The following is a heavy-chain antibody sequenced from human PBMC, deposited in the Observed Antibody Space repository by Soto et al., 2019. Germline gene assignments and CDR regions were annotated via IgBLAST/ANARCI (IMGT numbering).Heavy chain of an antibody. D-gene: IGHD6-19*01. CDR1: GYTFTDYY. Sequence: ASVKVSCKASGYTFTDYYMHWVRQAPGQGLEWMGWINPNSGGTNYAQKFQGWVTMTRDTSISTAYMELSRLRSDDTAVYYCARDQSYSSGWGDYWGRGTLVTVSS. V-gene: IGHV1-2*04. J-gene: IGHJ4*02. CDR3: ARDQSYSSGWGDY. CDR2: INPNSGGT.